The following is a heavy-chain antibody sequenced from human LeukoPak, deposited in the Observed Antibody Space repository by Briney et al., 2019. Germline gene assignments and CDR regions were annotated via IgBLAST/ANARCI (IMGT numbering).Heavy chain of an antibody. J-gene: IGHJ4*02. CDR3: AKRAVSGLYYFDY. CDR1: GFNFNTYG. Sequence: GGSLGLSCAASGFNFNTYGMSWVRQAPGKGLEWDSSVIPSGGSTFYADSVKGRFTISRDNSKDTLFLQMNSLRAEDTAVCYCAKRAVSGLYYFDYWGQGTLVTVSS. D-gene: IGHD6-19*01. CDR2: VIPSGGST. V-gene: IGHV3-23*01.